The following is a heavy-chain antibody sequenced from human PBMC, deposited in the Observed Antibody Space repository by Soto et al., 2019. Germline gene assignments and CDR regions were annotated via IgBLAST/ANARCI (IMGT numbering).Heavy chain of an antibody. CDR2: ISGSGGVST. CDR3: SKLGGATVVSDY. D-gene: IGHD2-21*01. CDR1: EFTFSNYV. J-gene: IGHJ4*02. V-gene: IGHV3-23*01. Sequence: EVQLLESGGGLVQPGGSLRLSCAASEFTFSNYVMSWVRQAPGKGLEWVSAISGSGGVSTYYADSVKGRFTISRDNSKNTLFLQMSSLRAEDTAVYYCSKLGGATVVSDYWGQGTLVIVSS.